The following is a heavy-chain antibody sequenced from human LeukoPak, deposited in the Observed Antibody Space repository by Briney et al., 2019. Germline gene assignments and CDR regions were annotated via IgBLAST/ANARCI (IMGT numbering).Heavy chain of an antibody. V-gene: IGHV3-23*01. CDR1: RFTFSTYV. CDR3: ARYSEVYYYVDV. J-gene: IGHJ6*03. CDR2: IAGGGEYT. Sequence: GGSLRLSCAASRFTFSTYVMTWVRQAPGKGLEWVSGIAGGGEYTYYADSVKGRFTISRDDAKKSMFLVMNSLRVEDTAVYFCARYSEVYYYVDVWGTGTTVTVSS. D-gene: IGHD2-15*01.